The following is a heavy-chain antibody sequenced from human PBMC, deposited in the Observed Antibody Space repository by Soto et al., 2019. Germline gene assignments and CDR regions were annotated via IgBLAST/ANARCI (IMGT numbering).Heavy chain of an antibody. CDR1: GFTVSTKY. D-gene: IGHD3-16*01. J-gene: IGHJ4*02. V-gene: IGHV3-66*01. CDR3: ARDPWAAEY. Sequence: EVQLVESGGGLVQPGGSLRLSCAASGFTVSTKYMSWVRQAPGKGLEWVSVIYSGGSTFYADSVRGRFTISRDNSKNTVNLQMNSLRADDTAVYYCARDPWAAEYWVQGTLVTVSS. CDR2: IYSGGST.